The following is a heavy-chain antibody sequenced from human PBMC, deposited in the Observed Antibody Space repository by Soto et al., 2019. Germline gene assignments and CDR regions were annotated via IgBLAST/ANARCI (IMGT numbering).Heavy chain of an antibody. J-gene: IGHJ5*02. CDR2: IYYSGST. CDR3: ARQGSSIAAKINWFDP. Sequence: PSETLSLTCTVAGGSSSSSSYYWGCIRQPPGKGLEWIGSIYYSGSTYYNPSLKSRVTISVDTSKNQFSLKLSSVTAADTAVYYCARQGSSIAAKINWFDPWGQGTLVTVSS. V-gene: IGHV4-39*01. D-gene: IGHD6-13*01. CDR1: GGSSSSSSYY.